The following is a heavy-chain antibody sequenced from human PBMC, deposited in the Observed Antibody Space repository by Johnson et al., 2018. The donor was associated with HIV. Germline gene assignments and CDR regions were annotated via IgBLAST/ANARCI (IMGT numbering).Heavy chain of an antibody. CDR3: AREGLIVGATLGAFDI. CDR1: GFTFSSYA. CDR2: ISSNGGST. V-gene: IGHV3-64*01. Sequence: VQLVESGGGLVQPGGSLRLSCAASGFTFSSYAMHWVRQAPGKGLEYVSAISSNGGSTYYANSVKGRFTISRDNSKNTLYLQMGSLRAEDMAVYYCAREGLIVGATLGAFDIWGQGT. D-gene: IGHD1-26*01. J-gene: IGHJ3*02.